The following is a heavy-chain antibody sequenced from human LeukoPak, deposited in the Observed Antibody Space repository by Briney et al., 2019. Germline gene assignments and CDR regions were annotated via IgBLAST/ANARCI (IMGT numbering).Heavy chain of an antibody. CDR1: GGSISSYY. Sequence: SETLSLTCTVSGGSISSYYWSWIRQPPGKGLEWIGEINHSGSTNYNPSLKSRVTISVDTSKNQFSLKLSSVTAADTAVYYCASAYSGSPTGAFDIWGQGTMVTVSS. J-gene: IGHJ3*02. V-gene: IGHV4-34*01. CDR3: ASAYSGSPTGAFDI. CDR2: INHSGST. D-gene: IGHD1-26*01.